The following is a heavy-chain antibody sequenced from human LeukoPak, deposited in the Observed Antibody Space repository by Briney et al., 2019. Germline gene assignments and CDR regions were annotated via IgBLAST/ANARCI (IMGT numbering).Heavy chain of an antibody. D-gene: IGHD2-21*01. Sequence: NPPESLSLTCGVSGGSINSHSWSSVRETPGKRLEWIGYISKVGTTTYNTPPTGRVTTSPETSKNQLSPNLTSLTPPDTPLFFCATQAYCGGPNSYNYLDAWGKGTSVTVSS. V-gene: IGHV4-59*08. CDR3: ATQAYCGGPNSYNYLDA. J-gene: IGHJ6*03. CDR2: ISKVGTT. CDR1: GGSINSHS.